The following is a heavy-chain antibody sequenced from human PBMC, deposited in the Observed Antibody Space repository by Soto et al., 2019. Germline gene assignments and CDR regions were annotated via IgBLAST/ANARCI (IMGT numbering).Heavy chain of an antibody. V-gene: IGHV1-18*01. CDR2: ISAYNGNT. CDR3: ARVPGRAGVSSGWYY. Sequence: QVRLVQSGAEVKKPGASVKVSCKASGYTFTSYGISWVRQAPGQGLEWMGWISAYNGNTNYAQKLQGRVTMTTDTPTSTAYMELRSQRADDTAVYYCARVPGRAGVSSGWYYWGQGTLVTVSS. D-gene: IGHD6-19*01. J-gene: IGHJ1*01. CDR1: GYTFTSYG.